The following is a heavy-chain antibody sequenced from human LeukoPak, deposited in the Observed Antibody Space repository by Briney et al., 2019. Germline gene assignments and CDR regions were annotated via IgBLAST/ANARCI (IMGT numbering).Heavy chain of an antibody. V-gene: IGHV1-69*04. CDR1: GGTFSSYA. Sequence: ASVKVSCKASGGTFSSYAISWVRQAPGQGLEWVGRIIPIRGIANYAQKFQGRVTITADKSTSTAYMELSSLRSEDTAVYHCARDRDFWCGPNYCYYGMDVWGQGTTVTVSS. J-gene: IGHJ6*02. D-gene: IGHD3-3*01. CDR2: IIPIRGIA. CDR3: ARDRDFWCGPNYCYYGMDV.